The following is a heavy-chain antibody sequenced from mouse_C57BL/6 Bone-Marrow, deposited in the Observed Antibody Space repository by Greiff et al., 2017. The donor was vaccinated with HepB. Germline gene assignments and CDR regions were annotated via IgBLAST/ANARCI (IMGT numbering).Heavy chain of an antibody. CDR2: ISDGGSYT. V-gene: IGHV5-4*03. J-gene: IGHJ4*01. Sequence: EVKLMESGGGLVKPGGSLKLSCAASGFTFSSYAMSWVRQTPEKRLEWVATISDGGSYTYYPDNVKGRFTIARDNAKNNLYLQMSHLKSEDTAMYYCARTGMIPLYYYAMDYWGQVTSVTVSS. CDR3: ARTGMIPLYYYAMDY. CDR1: GFTFSSYA. D-gene: IGHD4-1*01.